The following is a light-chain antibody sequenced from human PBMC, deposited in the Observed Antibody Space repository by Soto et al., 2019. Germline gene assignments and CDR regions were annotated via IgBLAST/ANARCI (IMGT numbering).Light chain of an antibody. V-gene: IGKV3-15*01. CDR1: QSVSSN. CDR2: GAS. J-gene: IGKJ2*01. CDR3: QQYNNWPWGT. Sequence: EIVMTQSPSTLSVSPGERATLSGRASQSVSSNLAWYQHKPGQAPRLLIDGASTRATGIPARFSGSGSGTEFTLTISSLQSEDFAVYYCQQYNNWPWGTFGQGTKREIK.